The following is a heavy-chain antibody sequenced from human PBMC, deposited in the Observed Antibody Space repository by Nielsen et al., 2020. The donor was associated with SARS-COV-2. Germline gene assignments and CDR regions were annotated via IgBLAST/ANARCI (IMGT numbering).Heavy chain of an antibody. V-gene: IGHV1-18*01. CDR2: ISAYNGNT. Sequence: ASVKVSCKASGYTFTSYGISWVRQAPGQGLEWMGWISAYNGNTNYAQKLQGRVTMTTDTSTSTAYMELRSLRSDDTAVYYCARDRHIVVVQAAPELNNYYYGMDVWGQGTTVTVSS. CDR3: ARDRHIVVVQAAPELNNYYYGMDV. D-gene: IGHD2-2*01. CDR1: GYTFTSYG. J-gene: IGHJ6*02.